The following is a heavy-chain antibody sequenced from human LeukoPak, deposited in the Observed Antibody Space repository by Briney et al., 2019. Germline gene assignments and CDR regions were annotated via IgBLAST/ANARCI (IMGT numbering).Heavy chain of an antibody. V-gene: IGHV4-34*01. CDR1: GGSFSGYD. CDR2: INHSGST. D-gene: IGHD5-18*01. CDR3: ARHTRSEYSYGRTRGHFDY. Sequence: PSETLSLTCAVYGGSFSGYDCSWIRQPPGKGREWMGEINHSGSTNYTPSLKSRVTISVDTYKHQFSLKLSSVPAADTAVYYCARHTRSEYSYGRTRGHFDYWGKGTLVTVSS. J-gene: IGHJ4*02.